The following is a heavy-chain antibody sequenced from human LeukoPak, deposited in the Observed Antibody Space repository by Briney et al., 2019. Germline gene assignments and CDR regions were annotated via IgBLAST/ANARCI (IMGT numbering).Heavy chain of an antibody. Sequence: ASVKVSCKASGGTFSSYAISWVRQAPGQGLEWMGGIIPIFGTANYAQKFQGRVTITADESTSTAYMELSSLRSEDTAVYYCARARWGSGSILYYFDYWGQGTLVTVSS. CDR2: IIPIFGTA. J-gene: IGHJ4*02. V-gene: IGHV1-69*13. CDR1: GGTFSSYA. CDR3: ARARWGSGSILYYFDY. D-gene: IGHD1-26*01.